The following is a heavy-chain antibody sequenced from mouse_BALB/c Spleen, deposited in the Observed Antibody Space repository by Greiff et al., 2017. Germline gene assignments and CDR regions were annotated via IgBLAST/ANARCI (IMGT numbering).Heavy chain of an antibody. Sequence: EVQLQESGPGLVKPSQSLSLTCTVTGYSITSDYAWNWIRQFPGNKLEWMGYISYSGSTSYNPSLKSRISITRDTSKNQFFLQLNSVTTEDTATYYCARSYYRYLYYAMDYWGQGTSVTVSS. CDR3: ARSYYRYLYYAMDY. J-gene: IGHJ4*01. V-gene: IGHV3-2*02. D-gene: IGHD2-14*01. CDR2: ISYSGST. CDR1: GYSITSDYA.